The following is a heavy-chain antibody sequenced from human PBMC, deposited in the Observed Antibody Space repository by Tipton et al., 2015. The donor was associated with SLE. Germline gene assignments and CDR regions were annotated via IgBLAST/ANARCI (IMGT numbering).Heavy chain of an antibody. D-gene: IGHD4-23*01. CDR1: GGSISSYY. CDR2: IHSSGST. CDR3: ASGGYGGNFLGWFDP. J-gene: IGHJ5*02. V-gene: IGHV4-4*07. Sequence: TLSLTCTVFGGSISSYYWSWIRQPAGKGLEWIGQIHSSGSTSYNPSLKSRVSISVDMSKNQVSLKVTSVTAADTAVYYCASGGYGGNFLGWFDPWGQGTLVTVSS.